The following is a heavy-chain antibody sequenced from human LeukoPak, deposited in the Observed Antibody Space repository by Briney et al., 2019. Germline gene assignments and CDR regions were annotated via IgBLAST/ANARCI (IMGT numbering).Heavy chain of an antibody. V-gene: IGHV1-2*02. Sequence: GASVKVSCKASGYTFTDYYMHWVRQAPGQGLEWMGWINPNSGDTKYAQEFQGRVTMTRDTSISTAYMELSRLISDDTAVFYCARGGYHSGGYWGQGTLVTISS. CDR2: INPNSGDT. J-gene: IGHJ4*02. CDR3: ARGGYHSGGY. CDR1: GYTFTDYY. D-gene: IGHD5-12*01.